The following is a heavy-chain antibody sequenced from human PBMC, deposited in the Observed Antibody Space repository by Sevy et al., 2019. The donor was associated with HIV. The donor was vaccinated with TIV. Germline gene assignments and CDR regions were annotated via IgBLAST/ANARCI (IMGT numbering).Heavy chain of an antibody. V-gene: IGHV3-53*01. CDR1: GFSVSHNY. D-gene: IGHD3-22*01. Sequence: GGCLRLSCTASGFSVSHNYMSWVRQAPGKGLDSVCVIYSGGTTYHADSVEGRFTISRDNSKNTLYLQMNNLRPEDTAVYYCARDLGYASRGYYIGYWGQGTLVTVSS. CDR3: ARDLGYASRGYYIGY. J-gene: IGHJ4*02. CDR2: IYSGGTT.